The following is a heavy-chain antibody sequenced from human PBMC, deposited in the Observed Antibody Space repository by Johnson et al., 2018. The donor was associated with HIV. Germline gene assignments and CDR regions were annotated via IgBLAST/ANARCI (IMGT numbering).Heavy chain of an antibody. V-gene: IGHV3-30-3*01. CDR1: GFSFSNYA. Sequence: QEKLVESGGGVVQPERSLRLSCAASGFSFSNYAIHWVRQAPGKGLECVAAISYDGSNKYYADSVKGRFTISRDNSKNTLHLQMNSLRAEDTAVYYCAREGAWEVRPGAFDIWGQGTMVTVSS. J-gene: IGHJ3*02. CDR3: AREGAWEVRPGAFDI. CDR2: ISYDGSNK. D-gene: IGHD1-26*01.